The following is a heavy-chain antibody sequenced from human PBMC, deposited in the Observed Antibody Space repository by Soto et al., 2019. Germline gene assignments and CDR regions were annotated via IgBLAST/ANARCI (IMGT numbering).Heavy chain of an antibody. V-gene: IGHV3-74*01. CDR3: ARHVAVAIISWGTYGMDV. CDR1: GFTFSSYW. Sequence: EVQLVESGGGLVQPGGSLRLSCAASGFTFSSYWMHWVRQAPGEGLVWVSRINSDGSNTTYADSVKGRFTTSRDNAKNTLFLQMNSLRGEDTAVYYCARHVAVAIISWGTYGMDVWGQGTTVTVSS. CDR2: INSDGSNT. D-gene: IGHD6-19*01. J-gene: IGHJ6*02.